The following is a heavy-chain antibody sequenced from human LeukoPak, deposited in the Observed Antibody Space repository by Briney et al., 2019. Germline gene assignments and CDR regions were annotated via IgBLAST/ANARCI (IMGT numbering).Heavy chain of an antibody. J-gene: IGHJ4*02. CDR3: ARATAEITMVRGAVYFDY. D-gene: IGHD3-10*01. V-gene: IGHV4-59*01. Sequence: SETLSLTCTVSGGSISSYYWSWIRQPPGKGLEWIGDIYYSGYTNYNPSLKSRVTISVDTSKNQFSLKLSSVTAADTAVYYCARATAEITMVRGAVYFDYWGQGTLVTVSS. CDR2: IYYSGYT. CDR1: GGSISSYY.